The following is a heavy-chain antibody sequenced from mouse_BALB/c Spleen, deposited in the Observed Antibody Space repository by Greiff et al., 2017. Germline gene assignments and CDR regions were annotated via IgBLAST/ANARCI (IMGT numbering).Heavy chain of an antibody. V-gene: IGHV5-17*02. CDR3: ARDGSRSWFAY. Sequence: EVQVVESGGGLVQPGGSRKLSCAASGFTFSSFGMHWVRQAPEKGLEWVAYISSGSSTIYYADTVKGRFTISRDNPKNTLFLQMTSLRSEDTAMYYCARDGSRSWFAYWGQGTLVTVSA. CDR2: ISSGSSTI. D-gene: IGHD1-1*01. J-gene: IGHJ3*01. CDR1: GFTFSSFG.